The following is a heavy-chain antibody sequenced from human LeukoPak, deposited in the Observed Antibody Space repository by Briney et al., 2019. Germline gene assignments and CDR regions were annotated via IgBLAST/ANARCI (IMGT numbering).Heavy chain of an antibody. D-gene: IGHD1-26*01. CDR2: IYYSGRT. CDR1: GGSISSSTYY. J-gene: IGHJ4*02. CDR3: ARLALQEVGATQTYYLDY. V-gene: IGHV4-39*07. Sequence: PSETLSLTCTVSGGSISSSTYYWGWIRQPPGKGLEWIGTIYYSGRTYYNPSLKSRVTISVDTSKIRFSLKLSSVTAADTAVYYCARLALQEVGATQTYYLDYWGQGTLVTVSS.